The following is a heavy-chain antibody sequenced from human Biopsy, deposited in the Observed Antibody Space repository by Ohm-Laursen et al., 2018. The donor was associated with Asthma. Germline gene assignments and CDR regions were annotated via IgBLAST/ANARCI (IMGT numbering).Heavy chain of an antibody. V-gene: IGHV3-23*01. CDR1: GFAFNNSS. J-gene: IGHJ5*02. D-gene: IGHD3-22*01. CDR3: AKITTDRQKANNWFDP. CDR2: ISASGVRT. Sequence: SLRLSCAASGFAFNNSSMTWVRQAPGKGLGWVSSISASGVRTFYADSVKGRFTVSRDSSRNTLYLQLSTLRVEDTAVYFCAKITTDRQKANNWFDPWGQGTLVTVSS.